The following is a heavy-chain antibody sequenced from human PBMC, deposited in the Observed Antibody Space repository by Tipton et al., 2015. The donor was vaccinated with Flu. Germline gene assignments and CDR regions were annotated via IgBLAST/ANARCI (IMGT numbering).Heavy chain of an antibody. J-gene: IGHJ4*02. CDR1: ADSISSDYY. CDR3: ARGDIGVSTITY. D-gene: IGHD5/OR15-5a*01. CDR2: IKGDESEA. Sequence: LSLTCTISADSISSDYYWGWIRQPPGKGLVWVSRIKGDESEANYADSVKGRFTIYRDNARSTLYLQMRSLRVGDTAMYYCARGDIGVSTITYWGRGTLVTVSS. V-gene: IGHV3-74*01.